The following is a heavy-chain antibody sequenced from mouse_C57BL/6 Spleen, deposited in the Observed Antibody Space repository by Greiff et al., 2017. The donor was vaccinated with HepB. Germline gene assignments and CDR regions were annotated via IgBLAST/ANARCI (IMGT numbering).Heavy chain of an antibody. CDR2: IHPGNGNT. J-gene: IGHJ4*01. V-gene: IGHV1-66*01. CDR1: GYSFTSYY. D-gene: IGHD1-1*01. CDR3: ANYVSSYAMDY. Sequence: QVQLQQSGPELVKPGASVKISCKASGYSFTSYYIHWVKQRPGQGLEWIGWIHPGNGNTKYNEKFKGKATLTVDTSSSTAYMQLSSLTSEDSAVYYCANYVSSYAMDYWGQGTSVTVSS.